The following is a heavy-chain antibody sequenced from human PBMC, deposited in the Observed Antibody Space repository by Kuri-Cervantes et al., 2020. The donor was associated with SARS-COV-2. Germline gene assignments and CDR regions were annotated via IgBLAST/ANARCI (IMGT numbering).Heavy chain of an antibody. CDR1: GFTFSSYW. J-gene: IGHJ4*02. Sequence: GGSLRLSCAASGFTFSSYWMHWVRQAPGKGLVWVSRINSDGSSTSYADSVKGRFTISRDNAKNTLYLQMNSLRTEDTAVYYCARGPTPYGDYVHWGQGTLVTVSS. CDR2: INSDGSST. CDR3: ARGPTPYGDYVH. D-gene: IGHD4-17*01. V-gene: IGHV3-74*01.